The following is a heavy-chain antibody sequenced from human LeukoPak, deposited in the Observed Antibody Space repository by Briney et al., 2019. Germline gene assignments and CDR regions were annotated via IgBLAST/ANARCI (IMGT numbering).Heavy chain of an antibody. V-gene: IGHV3-23*01. CDR1: GFTFPNYV. J-gene: IGHJ4*02. CDR2: ISCSGGNT. Sequence: GGSLRLSCAASGFTFPNYVMSWVRQAPGKGLEWVSAISCSGGNTYYADSVKGRFTISRDNSKNTLYLQMNSLRAEDAAVYYCANEYSKGDVWGQGTLVTVSS. CDR3: ANEYSKGDV. D-gene: IGHD4-11*01.